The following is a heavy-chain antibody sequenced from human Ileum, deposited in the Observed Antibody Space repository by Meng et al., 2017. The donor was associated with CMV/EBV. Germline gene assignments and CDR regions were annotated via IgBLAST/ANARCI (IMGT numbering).Heavy chain of an antibody. J-gene: IGHJ4*02. CDR1: GFTFSRYE. CDR3: VGANRPLDY. V-gene: IGHV3-48*03. D-gene: IGHD1/OR15-1a*01. CDR2: IRGRDNMI. Sequence: GGSLRLSCAASGFTFSRYEMNWVRQAPGKGLEWIAYIRGRDNMIYYADSVKGRFTVSRDNAKNSLYLQMNSLRVEDTAVYYCVGANRPLDYWGQGTLVTVSS.